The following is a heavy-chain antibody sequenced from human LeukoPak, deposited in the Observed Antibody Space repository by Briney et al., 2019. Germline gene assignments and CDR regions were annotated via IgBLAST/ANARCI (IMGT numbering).Heavy chain of an antibody. V-gene: IGHV3-74*01. CDR3: ASASSHRIAAGGDY. D-gene: IGHD6-13*01. CDR2: MNSDGSSR. CDR1: GFTFSNYW. Sequence: GGSLRLSCAASGFTFSNYWMHWVRQAPGKGLVWVSRMNSDGSSRNYADSVKGRFTISRDNAKNTVYLQMNSLRAEDTAVYYCASASSHRIAAGGDYWGQGILGTVSS. J-gene: IGHJ4*02.